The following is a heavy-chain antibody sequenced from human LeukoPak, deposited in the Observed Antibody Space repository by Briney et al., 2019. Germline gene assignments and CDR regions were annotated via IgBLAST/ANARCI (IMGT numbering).Heavy chain of an antibody. CDR2: INPNGGAT. D-gene: IGHD3-3*01. CDR3: ARGHYDFWSGPDYYYMDV. CDR1: GYTFTGYY. Sequence: ASVKVSCKASGYTFTGYYLHWVRQAPGQALPWMGCINPNGGATNYAQKFKGRVTMTRDTSISTAYMELSRLRSDDTAVYYCARGHYDFWSGPDYYYMDVWGKGTTVTVSS. V-gene: IGHV1-2*02. J-gene: IGHJ6*03.